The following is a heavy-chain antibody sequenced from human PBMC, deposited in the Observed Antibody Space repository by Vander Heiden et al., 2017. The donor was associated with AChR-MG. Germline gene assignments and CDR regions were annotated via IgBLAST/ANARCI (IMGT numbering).Heavy chain of an antibody. J-gene: IGHJ6*03. CDR3: ARGLRYYDFWSGYYIPDYMDV. CDR2: INHSGST. V-gene: IGHV4-34*01. D-gene: IGHD3-3*01. Sequence: QVQLQQWGAGLLKPSETLSLTCAVYGGSFSGYYWRWIRQPPGKGLEWIGEINHSGSTNYNPSLKSRVTISVDTSKNQFSLKLSSVTAADTAVYYCARGLRYYDFWSGYYIPDYMDVWGKGTTVTVSS. CDR1: GGSFSGYY.